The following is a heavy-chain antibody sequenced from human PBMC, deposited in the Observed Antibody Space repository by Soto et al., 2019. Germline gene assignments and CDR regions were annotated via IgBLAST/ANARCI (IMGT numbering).Heavy chain of an antibody. CDR3: ARKISYICDF. CDR2: INTNSGDT. V-gene: IGHV1-2*02. CDR1: GYTFAGYY. Sequence: ASVKVSCKASGYTFAGYYMHWVRQAPGQGLEWMGWINTNSGDTQYAQKFQGRVTMTSDTSISTAYMELRSLRVDDTAVYYCARKISYICDFWGQGPLVTVSS. J-gene: IGHJ4*02. D-gene: IGHD1-26*01.